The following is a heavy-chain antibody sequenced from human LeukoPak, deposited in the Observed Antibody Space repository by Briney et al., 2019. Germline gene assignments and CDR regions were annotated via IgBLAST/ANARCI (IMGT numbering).Heavy chain of an antibody. CDR2: MNPNSGNT. D-gene: IGHD6-19*01. Sequence: ASVKVSCKTSGYTFSSYDINWVRQASGQGLEWMGWMNPNSGNTGYAEKFQGRVTMTRDTSINTAYMDLSSLESDDTAVYYCARGPRGSGWAHDAFDIWGQGTMATVSS. J-gene: IGHJ3*02. CDR1: GYTFSSYD. V-gene: IGHV1-8*01. CDR3: ARGPRGSGWAHDAFDI.